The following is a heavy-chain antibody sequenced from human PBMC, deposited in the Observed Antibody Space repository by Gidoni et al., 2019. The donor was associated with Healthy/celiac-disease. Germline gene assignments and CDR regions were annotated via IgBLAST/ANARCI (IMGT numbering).Heavy chain of an antibody. V-gene: IGHV3-66*01. CDR1: GFTVSSNY. J-gene: IGHJ3*02. CDR2: IYSGGST. CDR3: ASDGVAAPLGDAFDI. Sequence: EVQLVESGGGLVQPGGSLRLSCAASGFTVSSNYMSWVRQAPGKGLEWVSVIYSGGSTYYADSVKGRFTISRDNSKNTLYLQMNSLRAEDTAVYYCASDGVAAPLGDAFDIWGQGTMVTVSS. D-gene: IGHD3-3*01.